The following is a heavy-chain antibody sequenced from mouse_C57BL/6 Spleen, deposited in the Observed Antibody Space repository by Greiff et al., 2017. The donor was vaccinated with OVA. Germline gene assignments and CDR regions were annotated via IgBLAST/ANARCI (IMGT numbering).Heavy chain of an antibody. CDR2: IYPGDGDT. CDR1: GYAFSSYW. Sequence: VQLQQSGAELVKPGASVKISCKASGYAFSSYWMNWVKQRPGKGLEWIGQIYPGDGDTNYNGKFKGKATLTADKSSSTAYMQLSSLTSEDSAVYFCASPHYYGTYAMDYWGQGTSVTVSS. J-gene: IGHJ4*01. V-gene: IGHV1-80*01. CDR3: ASPHYYGTYAMDY. D-gene: IGHD1-1*01.